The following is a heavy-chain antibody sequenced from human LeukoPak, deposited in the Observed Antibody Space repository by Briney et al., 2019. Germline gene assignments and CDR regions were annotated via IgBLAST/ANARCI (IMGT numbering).Heavy chain of an antibody. D-gene: IGHD3-3*01. J-gene: IGHJ4*02. CDR3: ASSTIFGVVIET. Sequence: PWETLSLTCTVSGGSISSGGYYWSWIRQHPGKGLEWIGYIYYSGSTYYNPSLKSRVTISVDTSKNQFSLKLSSVTAADTAVYYCASSTIFGVVIETWGQGTLVTVSS. CDR2: IYYSGST. CDR1: GGSISSGGYY. V-gene: IGHV4-31*03.